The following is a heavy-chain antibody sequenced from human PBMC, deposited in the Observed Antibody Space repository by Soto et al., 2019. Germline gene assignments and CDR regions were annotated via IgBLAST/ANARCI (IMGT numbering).Heavy chain of an antibody. V-gene: IGHV1-2*04. CDR1: GYTFTGYG. CDR3: ARGIAAARHYFDY. Sequence: ASVKVSCKASGYTFTGYGMHWVRRAPGQGLEWMGWINPNSGGTNYAQKFQGWVTMTRDTSISTAYMELSRLRSDDTAVYYCARGIAAARHYFDYWGQGTLVTVSS. D-gene: IGHD6-13*01. CDR2: INPNSGGT. J-gene: IGHJ4*02.